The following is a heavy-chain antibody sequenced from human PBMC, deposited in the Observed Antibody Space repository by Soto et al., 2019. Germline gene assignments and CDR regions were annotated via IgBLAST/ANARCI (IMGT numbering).Heavy chain of an antibody. CDR2: IYYSGRT. Sequence: SETLSLTCTVSGGSISSGGYFWSWVRQHPGKGLEWIGNIYYSGRTYYNPSLKSRVTISVDTSKDQFSLKLSSVTAADTAVYYCARFAREENPKVGSWYYFDYWGQGTRVTVSS. CDR3: ARFAREENPKVGSWYYFDY. V-gene: IGHV4-31*03. D-gene: IGHD6-13*01. J-gene: IGHJ4*02. CDR1: GGSISSGGYF.